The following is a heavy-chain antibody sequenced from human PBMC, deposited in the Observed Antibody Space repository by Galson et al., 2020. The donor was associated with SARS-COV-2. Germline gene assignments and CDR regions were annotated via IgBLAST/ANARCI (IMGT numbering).Heavy chain of an antibody. CDR3: VRGERSMRYPE. Sequence: GESLKISCAASGFSVSRYGMHWVRQAPGKGLEWLAVFSYDGRSNNYADSVKGRFTISRDESENTLYLQMNSLRVEDTALYYCVRGERSMRYPEWGQGTLITVSS. J-gene: IGHJ4*02. CDR2: FSYDGRSN. D-gene: IGHD6-6*01. V-gene: IGHV3-30*03. CDR1: GFSVSRYG.